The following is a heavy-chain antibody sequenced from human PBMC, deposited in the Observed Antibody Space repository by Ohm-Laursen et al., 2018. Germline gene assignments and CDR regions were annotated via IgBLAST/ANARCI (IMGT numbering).Heavy chain of an antibody. V-gene: IGHV3-7*01. CDR3: AREIGSGYGYLKGFEL. Sequence: SLRLSCAASGFSFNNYCMSWVRQAPGKGLEWVADIQQYGYERYYVDSVRGRFTISRDNSKKSLFLQMDSLRGEDTAVYFCAREIGSGYGYLKGFELWGRGTLVTVSS. D-gene: IGHD5-18*01. J-gene: IGHJ2*01. CDR2: IQQYGYER. CDR1: GFSFNNYC.